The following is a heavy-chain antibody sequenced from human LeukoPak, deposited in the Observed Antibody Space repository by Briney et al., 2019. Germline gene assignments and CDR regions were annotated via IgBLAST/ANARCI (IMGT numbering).Heavy chain of an antibody. CDR2: IKQDGSEK. J-gene: IGHJ4*02. V-gene: IGHV3-7*01. Sequence: GGSLRLSCAASGFTFSSYWMSWVRQAPGKGLEWVANIKQDGSEKYYVDSVKGRSTISRDNAKNSLYLQMNSLRAEDTAVYYCASYNYYDSSGYYGRVYWGQGTLVTVSS. CDR1: GFTFSSYW. D-gene: IGHD3-22*01. CDR3: ASYNYYDSSGYYGRVY.